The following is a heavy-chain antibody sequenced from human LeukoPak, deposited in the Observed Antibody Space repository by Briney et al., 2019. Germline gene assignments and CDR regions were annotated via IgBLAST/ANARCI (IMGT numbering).Heavy chain of an antibody. CDR2: IYCSGST. Sequence: KPSETLSLTCTVSGGSISTSSYYSGWIRQPPGKGLEWIVSIYCSGSTYYNPSLKSRVTISVDTSKNQFSLKLSSVTAADTAVYYCARRIVVVVAARSGWFDPWGQGTLVTVSS. CDR3: ARRIVVVVAARSGWFDP. V-gene: IGHV4-39*01. CDR1: GGSISTSSYY. D-gene: IGHD2-15*01. J-gene: IGHJ5*02.